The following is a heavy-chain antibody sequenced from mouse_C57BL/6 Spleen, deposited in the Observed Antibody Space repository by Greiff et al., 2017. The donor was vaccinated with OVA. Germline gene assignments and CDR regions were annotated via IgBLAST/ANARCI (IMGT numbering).Heavy chain of an antibody. CDR1: GYTFTSYW. CDR2: IHPNSGST. V-gene: IGHV1-64*01. Sequence: QVQLQQPGAELVKPGASVKLSCKASGYTFTSYWMHWVKQRPGQGLEWIGMIHPNSGSTNYNEKFKSKATLTVDKSSSTASMQLSSLTSEDSAVYYCARSWATVVATNFDVWGTGTTVTVSS. CDR3: ARSWATVVATNFDV. D-gene: IGHD1-1*01. J-gene: IGHJ1*03.